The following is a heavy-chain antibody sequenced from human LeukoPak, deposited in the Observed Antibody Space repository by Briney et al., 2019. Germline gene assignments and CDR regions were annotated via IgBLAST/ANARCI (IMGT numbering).Heavy chain of an antibody. Sequence: SETLSLTCTASGGSISSSNYYWGWFRQPPGKGLEWIGSIYYSGSTYYTPSLKSRATISVDTSKNQFSLKLSSVTAADTAVYYCARPDSGTYVARAFDIWGQGTLISVSS. CDR1: GGSISSSNYY. J-gene: IGHJ3*02. CDR3: ARPDSGTYVARAFDI. CDR2: IYYSGST. V-gene: IGHV4-39*01. D-gene: IGHD1-26*01.